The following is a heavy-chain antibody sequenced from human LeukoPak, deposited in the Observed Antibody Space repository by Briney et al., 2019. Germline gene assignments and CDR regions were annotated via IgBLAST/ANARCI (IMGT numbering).Heavy chain of an antibody. CDR1: GGSISSGSYY. CDR2: IYTSGST. V-gene: IGHV4-61*02. CDR3: ARANDFWSGYRFDY. D-gene: IGHD3-3*01. Sequence: SETLSLTCTVSGGSISSGSYYWSWIRQPAGKGLEWIGRIYTSGSTNYNPSLKSRVTISVDTSKNQFSLKLSSVTAADTAVYYCARANDFWSGYRFDYWGQGTLVTVSS. J-gene: IGHJ4*02.